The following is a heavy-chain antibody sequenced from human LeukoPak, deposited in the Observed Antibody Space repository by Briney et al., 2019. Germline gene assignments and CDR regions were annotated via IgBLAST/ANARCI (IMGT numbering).Heavy chain of an antibody. CDR3: ARMSTGYYDDY. D-gene: IGHD3-9*01. Sequence: PGGSLRLSCVGSGFTFSTFGMNWVRQAPGKGLEWVSYISSSRATIYYSDSVKGRFTISRDDAKSSLYLQMNSLRAEDTALYYCARMSTGYYDDYWGEGTLVTVSS. CDR2: ISSSRATI. CDR1: GFTFSTFG. V-gene: IGHV3-48*01. J-gene: IGHJ4*02.